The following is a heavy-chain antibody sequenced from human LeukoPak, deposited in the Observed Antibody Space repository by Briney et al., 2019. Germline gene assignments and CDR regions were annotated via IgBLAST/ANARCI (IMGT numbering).Heavy chain of an antibody. CDR2: IYYSGST. CDR3: ARDLGGSYPNWFDP. D-gene: IGHD1-26*01. Sequence: PSETLSLTCTVSGGSISSYYWSWIRQPPGKGLEWIGYIYYSGSTNYNPSLKSRVTMSVDTSKNQFSLKLSSVTAADTAVYYCARDLGGSYPNWFDPWGQGTLVTVSS. CDR1: GGSISSYY. V-gene: IGHV4-59*12. J-gene: IGHJ5*02.